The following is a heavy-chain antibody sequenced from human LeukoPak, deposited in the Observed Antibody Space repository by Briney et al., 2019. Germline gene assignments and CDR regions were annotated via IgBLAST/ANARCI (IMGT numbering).Heavy chain of an antibody. CDR1: GYTFGDYG. V-gene: IGHV3-49*04. D-gene: IGHD3-10*01. J-gene: IGHJ4*02. Sequence: PGRSLRLSCTVSGYTFGDYGLAWVRQAPGKSLEWVGFIRRKVDGATTEYAASVKGRFTISRDDSKRIAYLQKNSLRTEDTAVYYCTRPLRGSGSYSFDHWGRGTRVTVSS. CDR2: IRRKVDGATT. CDR3: TRPLRGSGSYSFDH.